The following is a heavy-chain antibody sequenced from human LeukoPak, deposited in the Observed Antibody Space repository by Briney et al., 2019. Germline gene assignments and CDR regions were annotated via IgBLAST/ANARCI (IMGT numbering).Heavy chain of an antibody. CDR1: AFTFRKFS. D-gene: IGHD1-1*01. V-gene: IGHV3-7*02. CDR3: AVATSFDY. J-gene: IGHJ4*02. CDR2: IKQDGSEK. Sequence: GGSLTLSCSASAFTFRKFSMSWVRQAPGKGLEWVANIKQDGSEKYYVDSVKGRFTISRDNAKNSLYLQMNSRRAWDKVVYFCAVATSFDYWGEGAVVTVSS.